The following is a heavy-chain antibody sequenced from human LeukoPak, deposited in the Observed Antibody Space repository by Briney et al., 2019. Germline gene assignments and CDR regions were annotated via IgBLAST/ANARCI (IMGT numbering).Heavy chain of an antibody. D-gene: IGHD3-22*01. V-gene: IGHV3-11*01. Sequence: PGGSLRLSCGTSGFTFSDYYIRWIPQAPGKGLERVSYILCSGSTIYYADSVRRLFTLSRDNAKTSRYLQMNSLRAEDTAVYYCASVAPNYYDSSGYLYWGQGTLVTVSS. J-gene: IGHJ4*02. CDR3: ASVAPNYYDSSGYLY. CDR2: ILCSGSTI. CDR1: GFTFSDYY.